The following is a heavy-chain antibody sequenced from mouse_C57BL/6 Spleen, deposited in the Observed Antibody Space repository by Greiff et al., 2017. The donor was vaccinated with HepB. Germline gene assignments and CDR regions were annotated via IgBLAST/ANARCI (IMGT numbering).Heavy chain of an antibody. CDR2: ISYDGSN. J-gene: IGHJ4*01. CDR3: AREGGGTDAMDY. CDR1: GYSITSGYY. Sequence: EVQLQQSGPGLVKPSQSLSLTCSVTGYSITSGYYWYWIRQFPGNQLEWMGYISYDGSNNYNPSLKNRISITRDTSKNQFFLKLNSVTTEDTATYYCAREGGGTDAMDYGGQGTSVTVSS. V-gene: IGHV3-6*01. D-gene: IGHD3-3*01.